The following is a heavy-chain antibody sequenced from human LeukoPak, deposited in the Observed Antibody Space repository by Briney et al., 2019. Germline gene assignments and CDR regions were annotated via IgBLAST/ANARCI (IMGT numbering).Heavy chain of an antibody. D-gene: IGHD6-13*01. CDR1: GYIFTSYW. J-gene: IGHJ4*02. CDR2: IYPSDSDT. Sequence: GESLKISCKGSGYIFTSYWIGWVRQMPGKGLEWMAIIYPSDSDTRYSPSFQGHVTISADRSISTAYLQWSSLKASDTAIYYCARRTSSRKYDYWGQGTLVTVSS. CDR3: ARRTSSRKYDY. V-gene: IGHV5-51*01.